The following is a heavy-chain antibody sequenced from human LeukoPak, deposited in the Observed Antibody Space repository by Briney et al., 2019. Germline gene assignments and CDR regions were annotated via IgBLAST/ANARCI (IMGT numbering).Heavy chain of an antibody. CDR2: ITPSGAST. V-gene: IGHV1-46*01. D-gene: IGHD3-3*01. J-gene: IGHJ6*02. Sequence: ASVKVSCKASGGTFSSYAISWVRQAPGQGLEWMGIITPSGASTSYAQKFQGRVTMTRDTSTSTVYMELSSLRSEDTAVYYCARDLLRFLEWLPTYYYYGMDVWGQGTTVTVSS. CDR3: ARDLLRFLEWLPTYYYYGMDV. CDR1: GGTFSSYA.